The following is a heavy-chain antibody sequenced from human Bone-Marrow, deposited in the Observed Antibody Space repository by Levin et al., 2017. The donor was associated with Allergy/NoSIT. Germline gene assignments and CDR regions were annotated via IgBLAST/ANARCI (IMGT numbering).Heavy chain of an antibody. CDR2: IIPIFGTA. D-gene: IGHD1-26*01. V-gene: IGHV1-69*06. CDR3: ARGIRTYSGSLNHAFDI. Sequence: SVKVSCKASGGTFSSYAISWVRQAPGQGLEWMGGIIPIFGTANYAQKFQGRVTITADKSTSTAYMELSSLRSEDTAVYYCARGIRTYSGSLNHAFDIWGQGTMVTVSS. J-gene: IGHJ3*02. CDR1: GGTFSSYA.